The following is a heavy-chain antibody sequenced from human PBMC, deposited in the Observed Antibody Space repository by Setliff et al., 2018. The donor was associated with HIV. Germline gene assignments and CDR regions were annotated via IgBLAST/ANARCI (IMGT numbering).Heavy chain of an antibody. CDR1: GYTFTSYA. J-gene: IGHJ3*02. CDR2: INTNTGNP. CDR3: ARRPVVVAAATLDAFDI. D-gene: IGHD2-15*01. Sequence: ASVKVSCKASGYTFTSYAMNWVRQAPGQGLEWMGWINTNTGNPTYAQGFTGRFVFSLDTSVSTAYLQISSLKAEDTAVYYCARRPVVVAAATLDAFDIWGQGTMVTVSS. V-gene: IGHV7-4-1*02.